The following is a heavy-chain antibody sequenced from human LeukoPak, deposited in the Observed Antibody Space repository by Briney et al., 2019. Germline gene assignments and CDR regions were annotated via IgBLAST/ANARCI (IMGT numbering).Heavy chain of an antibody. CDR1: GFTFSSYG. J-gene: IGHJ5*02. Sequence: PGRSLRLSCAASGFTFSSYGLHWVRQAPDKGLEWVAFISYDGSNKFYGDSVKGRFTISRDNSKNTLYLQMNSLRTEDTAVYYCARAGSWYTWGQGTLVTVSS. V-gene: IGHV3-30*03. CDR2: ISYDGSNK. D-gene: IGHD6-13*01. CDR3: ARAGSWYT.